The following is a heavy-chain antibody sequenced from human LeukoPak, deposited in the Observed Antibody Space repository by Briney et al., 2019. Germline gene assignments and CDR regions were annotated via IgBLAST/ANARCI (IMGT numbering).Heavy chain of an antibody. V-gene: IGHV1-18*01. Sequence: ASVKVSCKASGYTFTTYGISWVRQAPGQGLEWMGWISAYNGHTLYAQKVQGRVTMTTDTSTTTAYMELRSLRSDDTAVYYCARVEVSYYGSHPFDYWGQGTLVTVSS. CDR3: ARVEVSYYGSHPFDY. D-gene: IGHD3-10*01. J-gene: IGHJ4*02. CDR1: GYTFTTYG. CDR2: ISAYNGHT.